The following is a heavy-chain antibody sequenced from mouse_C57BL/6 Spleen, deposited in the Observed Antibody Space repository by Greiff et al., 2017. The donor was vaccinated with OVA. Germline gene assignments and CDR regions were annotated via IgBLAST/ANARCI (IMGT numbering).Heavy chain of an antibody. J-gene: IGHJ2*01. CDR3: ATQLGGFDY. CDR2: INPGSGGT. CDR1: GYAFTNYL. D-gene: IGHD4-1*02. V-gene: IGHV1-54*01. Sequence: VQLQQSGAELVRPGTSVKVSCKASGYAFTNYLIEWVKQRPGQGLEWIGVINPGSGGTNYNEKFKDKATLTVDKSSSTAYMQLSSLTSEDSAVYYCATQLGGFDYWGQGTTLTVSS.